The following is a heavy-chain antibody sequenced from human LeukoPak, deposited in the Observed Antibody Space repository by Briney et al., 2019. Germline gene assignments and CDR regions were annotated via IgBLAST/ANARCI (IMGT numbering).Heavy chain of an antibody. V-gene: IGHV3-53*01. Sequence: PGGSLSLSCAASGFIISSKCMSWVRQAPGKGLEWVSVIYSGGSTYYAASVEGRFTISRDNSKNTVYLQMNSLKTEDTAVYYCTTDLSYYDSSGYSDYWGQGTLVTVSS. CDR3: TTDLSYYDSSGYSDY. CDR1: GFIISSKC. CDR2: IYSGGST. J-gene: IGHJ4*02. D-gene: IGHD3-22*01.